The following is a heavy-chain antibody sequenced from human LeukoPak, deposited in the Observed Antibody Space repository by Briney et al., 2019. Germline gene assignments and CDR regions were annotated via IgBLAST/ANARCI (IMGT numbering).Heavy chain of an antibody. CDR2: INHSGST. D-gene: IGHD3-10*01. V-gene: IGHV4-34*01. CDR3: AKAFGFGELLSPTWYYFDC. J-gene: IGHJ4*02. Sequence: PSETLSLTCAVYGGSFSGYYWSWIRQPPGKGLEWIGEINHSGSTNYNPSLKSRVTISVDTSKNQFSLKLSSVTAADTAVYYCAKAFGFGELLSPTWYYFDCWGQGTLVTVSS. CDR1: GGSFSGYY.